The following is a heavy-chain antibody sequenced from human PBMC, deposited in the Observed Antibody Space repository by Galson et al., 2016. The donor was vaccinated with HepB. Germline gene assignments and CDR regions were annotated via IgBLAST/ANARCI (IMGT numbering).Heavy chain of an antibody. CDR2: KWYDGSNN. J-gene: IGHJ6*02. D-gene: IGHD1-1*01. Sequence: SMRLSCAASGFNFSNYAMHWVRQAPGKGLEWVGFKWYDGSNNFYEDSVKGRFTISRDNSKNTLYLQMNSLSAEDTSVYYCARDVRPRQPHYYGMDVWGQGTTVTVSS. CDR3: ARDVRPRQPHYYGMDV. V-gene: IGHV3-33*08. CDR1: GFNFSNYA.